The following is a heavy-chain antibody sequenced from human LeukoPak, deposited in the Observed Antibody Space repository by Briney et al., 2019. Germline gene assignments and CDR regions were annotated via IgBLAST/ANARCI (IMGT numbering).Heavy chain of an antibody. CDR1: GGTFSSYA. CDR3: ASPSAYYYDSSGYPH. V-gene: IGHV1-69*13. Sequence: SVKVSCKASGGTFSSYAISWVRQAPGQGLEWMGRIIPIFGTANYAQKFQGRVTITADESTSTAYMELSSLRSEDTAVYYCASPSAYYYDSSGYPHWGQGTLVTVSS. CDR2: IIPIFGTA. D-gene: IGHD3-22*01. J-gene: IGHJ4*02.